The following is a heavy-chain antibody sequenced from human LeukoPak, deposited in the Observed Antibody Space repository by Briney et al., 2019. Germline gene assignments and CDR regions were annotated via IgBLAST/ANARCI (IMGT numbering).Heavy chain of an antibody. V-gene: IGHV1-46*01. J-gene: IGHJ3*02. CDR2: INPSGGST. CDR3: ARDVGHIVVVTARGDAFDI. CDR1: GYTFTSYY. Sequence: ASVKVSCKASGYTFTSYYVHWVRQAPGQGLEWMGIINPSGGSTSYAQKFQGRVTMTRDTSTSTVYMELSSLRSEDTAVYYCARDVGHIVVVTARGDAFDIWGQGTMVTVSS. D-gene: IGHD2-21*02.